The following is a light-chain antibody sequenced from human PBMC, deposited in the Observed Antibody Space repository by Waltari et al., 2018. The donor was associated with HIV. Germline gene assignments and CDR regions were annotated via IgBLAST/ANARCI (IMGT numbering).Light chain of an antibody. CDR2: GAS. CDR3: QQTFSPPRR. V-gene: IGKV1-39*01. J-gene: IGKJ2*01. Sequence: DINMTQSPSSLSASVGDRVTITCRASQTIITYLNWYHQSPGEAPTLLIFGASTLHDGVSSRFSGSGSETDFTLSIAGLQREDSGTYFCQQTFSPPRRFGPGT. CDR1: QTIITY.